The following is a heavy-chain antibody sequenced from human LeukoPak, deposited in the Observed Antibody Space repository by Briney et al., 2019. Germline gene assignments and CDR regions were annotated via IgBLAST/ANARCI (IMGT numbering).Heavy chain of an antibody. D-gene: IGHD2-21*01. V-gene: IGHV3-23*01. J-gene: IGHJ4*02. CDR2: VSGSGGQT. CDR1: GLTLSDYA. Sequence: GGSLRLSCAVSGLTLSDYAMTWVRQAPGKGLEWVSTVSGSGGQTHYADSAKGRFVISRDNFRNTVYLQMNILRVEDTAIYYCAKAGSGVPIVVVPAAFDSWGQGTLVTVSS. CDR3: AKAGSGVPIVVVPAAFDS.